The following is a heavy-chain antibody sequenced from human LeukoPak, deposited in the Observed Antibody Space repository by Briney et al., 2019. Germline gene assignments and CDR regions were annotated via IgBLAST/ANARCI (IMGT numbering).Heavy chain of an antibody. CDR2: ISSSSSTI. CDR3: ARDGLSGYFDY. J-gene: IGHJ4*02. V-gene: IGHV3-48*01. CDR1: GSIFSSYS. D-gene: IGHD3-10*01. Sequence: GGSLRLSCAASGSIFSSYSMKSVRQAPGKGLECVLYISSSSSTIYYPDSVKGRFTISRDNAKNSLYLQMNSLRAEDTAVYYCARDGLSGYFDYRGQGTLVTVSS.